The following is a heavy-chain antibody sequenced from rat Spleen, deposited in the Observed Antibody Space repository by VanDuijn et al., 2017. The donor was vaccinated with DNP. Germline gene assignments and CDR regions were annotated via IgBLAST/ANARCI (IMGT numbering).Heavy chain of an antibody. Sequence: EVQLQESGPGLVKPSQSLSLTCSVTGYSITSNYWGWIRKFPGNKLEWMGYVNIAGSPNYNPSLKSRISITRDTSKNQFFLQVNAVTTEDTATYYCARSDNSGSKWNYWGHGVMVTVSS. D-gene: IGHD4-3*01. CDR2: VNIAGSP. V-gene: IGHV3-3*01. CDR3: ARSDNSGSKWNY. J-gene: IGHJ2*01. CDR1: GYSITSNY.